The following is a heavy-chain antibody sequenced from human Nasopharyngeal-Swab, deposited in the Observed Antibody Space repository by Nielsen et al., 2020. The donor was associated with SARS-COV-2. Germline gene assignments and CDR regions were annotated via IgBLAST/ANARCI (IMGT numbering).Heavy chain of an antibody. CDR1: GFTFSGYW. J-gene: IGHJ4*02. D-gene: IGHD5-24*01. Sequence: GGSLRLSCAASGFTFSGYWMHWVRQAPGKGLVWVSRINSDGSSTNYADSVKGRFTISRDSSRNTLYLQMNSLTAEDTAVYYCARVLDGYNGFDYWGQGTLVTVSS. CDR2: INSDGSST. V-gene: IGHV3-74*01. CDR3: ARVLDGYNGFDY.